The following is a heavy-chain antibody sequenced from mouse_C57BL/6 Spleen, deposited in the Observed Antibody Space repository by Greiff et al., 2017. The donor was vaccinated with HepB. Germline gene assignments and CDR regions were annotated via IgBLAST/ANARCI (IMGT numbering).Heavy chain of an antibody. J-gene: IGHJ3*01. V-gene: IGHV1-15*01. CDR3: ISGGVFAY. Sequence: VKLMESGAELVRPGASVTLSCKASGYTFTDYEMHWVKQTPVHGLEWIGAIDPETGGTAYNQKFKGKAILTADKSSSTAYMELRSLKSEDSSGYYCISGGVFAYWGRVTLVTVSA. CDR1: GYTFTDYE. CDR2: IDPETGGT.